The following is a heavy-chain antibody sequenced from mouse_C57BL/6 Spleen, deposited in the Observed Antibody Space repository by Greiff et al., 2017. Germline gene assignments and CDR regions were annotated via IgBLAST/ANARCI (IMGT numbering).Heavy chain of an antibody. CDR2: FYPGSGSI. V-gene: IGHV1-62-2*01. Sequence: VKLQESGAELVKPGASVKLSCKASGYTFTEYTIHWVKQRSGQGLEWIGWFYPGSGSIKYNEKFKDKATLTADKSSSTVYMELSRLTSEDSAVYFCARHGYYGSSMPYAMDYWGQGTSVTVSS. CDR3: ARHGYYGSSMPYAMDY. D-gene: IGHD1-1*01. CDR1: GYTFTEYT. J-gene: IGHJ4*01.